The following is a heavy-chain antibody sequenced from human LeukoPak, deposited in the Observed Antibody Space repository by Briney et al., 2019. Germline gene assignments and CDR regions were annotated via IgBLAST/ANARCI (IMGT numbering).Heavy chain of an antibody. Sequence: PGGSLRPSCAASGFTLSSYSLKWVRQAPGKGLEWVSSISSSSSYIYYADSVKGRFTISRDNAKNSLYLQMNSLRAEDTAVYYCARDTGYDYVWGSYRRDAFDIWGQGTMVTVSS. D-gene: IGHD3-16*02. V-gene: IGHV3-21*01. CDR2: ISSSSSYI. CDR1: GFTLSSYS. J-gene: IGHJ3*02. CDR3: ARDTGYDYVWGSYRRDAFDI.